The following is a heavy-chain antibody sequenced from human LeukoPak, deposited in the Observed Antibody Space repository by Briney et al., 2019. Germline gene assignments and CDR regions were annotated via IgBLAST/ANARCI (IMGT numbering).Heavy chain of an antibody. CDR3: ARDVGQQLAQGY. J-gene: IGHJ4*02. CDR1: GFTFSSYE. V-gene: IGHV3-48*03. Sequence: GGSLRLSCAASGFTFSSYEMNWVRQAPGKGLEWVSYISSSGSTIYYADYVKGRFTISRDNAKNSLYLQMNSLRAEDTAVYYCARDVGQQLAQGYWGQGTLVTVSS. CDR2: ISSSGSTI. D-gene: IGHD6-13*01.